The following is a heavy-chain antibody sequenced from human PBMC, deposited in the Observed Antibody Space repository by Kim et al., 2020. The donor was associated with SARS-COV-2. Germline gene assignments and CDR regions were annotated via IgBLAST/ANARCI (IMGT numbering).Heavy chain of an antibody. D-gene: IGHD3-10*01. CDR1: GFTFSYSW. CDR3: AIAAYYRFDY. V-gene: IGHV3-74*01. Sequence: GGSLRLSCAASGFTFSYSWLHWVRQSPGKELVWVSRINSDGITINYADSVKGRFTISRDNAKNTLYLQMISLRDEDTAVYYCAIAAYYRFDYWGQGTPVTASS. J-gene: IGHJ4*02. CDR2: INSDGITI.